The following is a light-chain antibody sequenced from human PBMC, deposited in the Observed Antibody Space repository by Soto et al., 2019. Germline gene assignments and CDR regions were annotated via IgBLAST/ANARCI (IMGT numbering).Light chain of an antibody. CDR3: QKRSNWPLT. Sequence: EIVLTQYPGTLSVSPGESATLSCRASQSVSSSYLAWYQQKTGQAPRLLIYGESSRATGIPDRLSGSGSGTDLNLTISRLEPEDFAVYYCQKRSNWPLTFGGGTKVDIK. V-gene: IGKV3D-20*02. CDR1: QSVSSSY. CDR2: GES. J-gene: IGKJ4*01.